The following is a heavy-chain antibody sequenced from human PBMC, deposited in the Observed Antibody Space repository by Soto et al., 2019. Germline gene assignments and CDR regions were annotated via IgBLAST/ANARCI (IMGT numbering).Heavy chain of an antibody. D-gene: IGHD6-19*01. V-gene: IGHV4-59*01. CDR2: IYYSGRT. J-gene: IGHJ4*02. CDR1: GGSISTYY. Sequence: KSSETLSLTCTVSGGSISTYYWSWIRQPPGKGLEWIGYIYYSGRTKYNPSLKSRVTISADTSKSQSSLTVTSVTAADTAVYYCARGGSGWTEDSFDSWGQGTLVTVSS. CDR3: ARGGSGWTEDSFDS.